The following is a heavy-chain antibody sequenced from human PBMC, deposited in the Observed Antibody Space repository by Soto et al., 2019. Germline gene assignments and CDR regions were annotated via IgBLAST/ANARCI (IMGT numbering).Heavy chain of an antibody. V-gene: IGHV3-7*01. J-gene: IGHJ4*02. CDR3: ARDHKCSGGACPFDY. CDR2: MNQDGSEK. CDR1: GFTFSNSW. Sequence: GGSLRLSCAASGFTFSNSWMTWVRQTPGKGLEWVGNMNQDGSEKYYVDSVKGRFSISRDNAENSLYLEMNSLRTEDSAVYYCARDHKCSGGACPFDYWGQGTLVTVSS. D-gene: IGHD2-15*01.